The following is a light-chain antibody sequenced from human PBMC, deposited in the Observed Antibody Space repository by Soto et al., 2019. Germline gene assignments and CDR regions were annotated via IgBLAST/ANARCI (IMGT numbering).Light chain of an antibody. CDR1: RPLVYRDGNIY. V-gene: IGKV2-30*01. CDR2: QVS. Sequence: DVVVTQSPLSLPVTVRQPASISCKSGRPLVYRDGNIYVKWFQQRTGQSPRSLIYQVSNRDSGVPDRFRGSGAGTDFTLKISRVEAEDVSVYYCMQGTHWPITFGQGTRLEIK. CDR3: MQGTHWPIT. J-gene: IGKJ5*01.